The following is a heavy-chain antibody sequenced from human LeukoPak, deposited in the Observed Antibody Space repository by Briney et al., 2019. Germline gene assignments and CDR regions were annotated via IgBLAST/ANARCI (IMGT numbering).Heavy chain of an antibody. CDR1: GGSISSSNYY. Sequence: SETLSLTCTVSGGSISSSNYYWGWIRQPPGKGLEWIGSMYYSGSTYYNPSLKSRVTISVDTSKNQFSLKLSSVTAADTAVYYCARVRSSRSIVLMEVGGSLPGSDNWFDPWGQGTLVTVSS. D-gene: IGHD2-8*01. CDR2: MYYSGST. V-gene: IGHV4-39*07. J-gene: IGHJ5*02. CDR3: ARVRSSRSIVLMEVGGSLPGSDNWFDP.